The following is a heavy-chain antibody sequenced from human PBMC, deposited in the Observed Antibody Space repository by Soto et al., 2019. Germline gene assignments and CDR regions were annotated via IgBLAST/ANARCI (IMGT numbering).Heavy chain of an antibody. V-gene: IGHV3-9*01. CDR1: GFTFDDYA. D-gene: IGHD6-19*01. CDR3: AKDISVGIGGWDYFDY. J-gene: IGHJ4*02. CDR2: ISWNSGSI. Sequence: EVQLVESGGGLVQPGRSLRLSCAASGFTFDDYAMHWVRQAPGKGLEWVSGISWNSGSIGYADSVKGRFTISRDNAKNSLYLQMNSLRAEDTALYYCAKDISVGIGGWDYFDYWGQGTLVTVSS.